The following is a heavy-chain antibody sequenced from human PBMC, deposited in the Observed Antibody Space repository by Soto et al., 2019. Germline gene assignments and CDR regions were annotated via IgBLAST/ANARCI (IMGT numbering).Heavy chain of an antibody. CDR2: ISWNSGSI. Sequence: GGSLRLSCAASGFTFDDYAMHWVRQAPGKGLEWVSGISWNSGSIGYADSVKGRFTISRDNAKNSLYLQMNSLRAEDTALYYCAKDMGPIAVAGFDYWGQGTLVTVSS. CDR3: AKDMGPIAVAGFDY. D-gene: IGHD6-19*01. J-gene: IGHJ4*02. CDR1: GFTFDDYA. V-gene: IGHV3-9*01.